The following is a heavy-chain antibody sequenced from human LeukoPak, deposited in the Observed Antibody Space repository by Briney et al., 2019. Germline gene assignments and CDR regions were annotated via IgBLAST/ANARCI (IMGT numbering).Heavy chain of an antibody. CDR3: ARHVRYYDSSGYYFDY. D-gene: IGHD3-22*01. CDR1: GGSISSSSYY. V-gene: IGHV4-39*01. Sequence: SETLSLTCSVSGGSISSSSYYWGWIRQPPGKGLEWIGSIYYSGSTYYNPSLESRVTISADTSKNQFSLRLSSVTAADTAVYYCARHVRYYDSSGYYFDYWGQGTLVAVSS. J-gene: IGHJ4*02. CDR2: IYYSGST.